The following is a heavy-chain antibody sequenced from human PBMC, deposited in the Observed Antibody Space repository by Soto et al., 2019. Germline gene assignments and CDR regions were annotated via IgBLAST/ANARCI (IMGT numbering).Heavy chain of an antibody. CDR2: ISAYNGNT. CDR1: GYTFTSYG. J-gene: IGHJ4*02. V-gene: IGHV1-18*04. D-gene: IGHD3-22*01. CDR3: ARDQVGSSGYLTGF. Sequence: EASVKVSCKASGYTFTSYGISCVRQAPGQGLEWMGWISAYNGNTNYAQKLQGRVTMTTDTSTSTAYMELRSLRSDDTAVYYCARDQVGSSGYLTGFWGQGTLVTVSS.